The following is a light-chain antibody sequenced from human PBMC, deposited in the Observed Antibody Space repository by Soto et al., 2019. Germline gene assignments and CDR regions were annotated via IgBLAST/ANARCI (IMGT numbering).Light chain of an antibody. V-gene: IGKV1-12*01. J-gene: IGKJ1*01. CDR1: QGIGDR. CDR2: FAS. Sequence: DIQMTQSPSSVSASVGDRVTLTCRASQGIGDRLALYQQKPGKVPQLLIYFASTLGSGVPSRFSGSGSGTDFILTINTLQADDFATYYCLHTYSFPRTFGQGTKVDIK. CDR3: LHTYSFPRT.